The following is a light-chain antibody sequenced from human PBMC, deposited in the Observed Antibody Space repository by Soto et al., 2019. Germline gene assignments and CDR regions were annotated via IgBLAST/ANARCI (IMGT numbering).Light chain of an antibody. CDR1: QSVSSTY. V-gene: IGKV3-11*01. CDR3: QQRRYWQVT. J-gene: IGKJ5*01. Sequence: EIVLTQSPGTLSLSPGERATLSCRASQSVSSTYLAWYQQKPGQAPRLLIYDASNRATGIPARFSGSGSGTDFTLTISSLEPEDFAVYYCQQRRYWQVTFGQGTRLEIK. CDR2: DAS.